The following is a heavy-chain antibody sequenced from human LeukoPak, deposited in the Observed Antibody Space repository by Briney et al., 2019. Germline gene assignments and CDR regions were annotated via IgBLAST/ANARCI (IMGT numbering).Heavy chain of an antibody. CDR2: IYYGGSA. D-gene: IGHD6-19*01. CDR3: ARGGSSGWYGRGFFDY. CDR1: GGSMSRYY. Sequence: PSETLSLTCTVSGGSMSRYYWSWIRQSPDKGLEWIGNIYYGGSAHYNPNPSLRSRVTISVDESKNQFSLNLSSVTVADTAVYYCARGGSSGWYGRGFFDYWGQGALVTVSS. J-gene: IGHJ4*02. V-gene: IGHV4-59*01.